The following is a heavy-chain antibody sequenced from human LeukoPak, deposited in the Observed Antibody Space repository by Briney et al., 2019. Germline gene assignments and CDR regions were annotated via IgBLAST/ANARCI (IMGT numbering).Heavy chain of an antibody. CDR3: AKDQGDGGDWFDP. CDR2: ISGSGGST. CDR1: GFMFSSYA. D-gene: IGHD2-21*01. J-gene: IGHJ5*02. V-gene: IGHV3-23*01. Sequence: GGSLRLSCAASGFMFSSYAMSWVRQAPGEGLEWVSTISGSGGSTYYADSVKGRFTISRDNSKNTLYLQMNSLRAEDTAVYYCAKDQGDGGDWFDPWGQGTLVTVSS.